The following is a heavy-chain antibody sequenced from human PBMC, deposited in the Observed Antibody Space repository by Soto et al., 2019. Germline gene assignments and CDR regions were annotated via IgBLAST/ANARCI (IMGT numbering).Heavy chain of an antibody. J-gene: IGHJ6*02. V-gene: IGHV4-34*01. CDR3: ARGRIQLWLPGYYYYYGMDV. CDR2: INHSGST. CDR1: GGSFSGYY. Sequence: SETLSLTCAVYGGSFSGYYWSWIRQPPGKGLERIGEINHSGSTNYNPSLKSRVTISVDTSKNQFSLKLSSVTAADTAAYYCARGRIQLWLPGYYYYYGMDVWGQGTTVTVSS. D-gene: IGHD5-18*01.